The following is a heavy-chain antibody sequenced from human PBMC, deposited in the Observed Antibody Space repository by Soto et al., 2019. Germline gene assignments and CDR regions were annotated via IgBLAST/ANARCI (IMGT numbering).Heavy chain of an antibody. CDR3: ASPKGGAFDI. CDR1: GFTFSSYT. D-gene: IGHD3-16*01. Sequence: EVQLVESGGGLVKPGGSLRLSCAASGFTFSSYTMNWVRQAPGKGLEWVSSISSSSGYTYYADSVKGRFTIARDNAENSLYRQMSSLRAEDTAVYYFASPKGGAFDIWGQGTMVTVSS. J-gene: IGHJ3*02. CDR2: ISSSSGYT. V-gene: IGHV3-21*01.